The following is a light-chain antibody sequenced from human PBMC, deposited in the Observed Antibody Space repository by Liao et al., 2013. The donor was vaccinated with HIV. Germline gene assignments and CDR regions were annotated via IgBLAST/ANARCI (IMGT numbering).Light chain of an antibody. CDR3: QAWDRNTAI. J-gene: IGLJ2*01. CDR1: NIGSKG. V-gene: IGLV3-21*01. CDR2: YDD. Sequence: SYMLTQPPSVSVAPGKTARITCGGNNIGSKGVHWYQQKPGQAPVVVIYYDDDRPSGIPERFSGSNSGDTATLTISRVEAGDEADYYCQAWDRNTAIFGGGTKLTVL.